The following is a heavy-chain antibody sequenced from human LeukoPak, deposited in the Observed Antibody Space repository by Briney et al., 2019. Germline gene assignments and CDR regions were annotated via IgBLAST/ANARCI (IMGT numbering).Heavy chain of an antibody. CDR2: IKQDGSEK. CDR1: GFTFSSYW. D-gene: IGHD3-16*01. V-gene: IGHV3-7*01. Sequence: PGGSLRLSCAASGFTFSSYWMSWVRQAPGKGLEWVANIKQDGSEKYYVDSVKGRFTISRDNAKNSLYLQMNSLRAEDTAVYYCARVWGGIRNYFDYWGQGTLVTVSS. J-gene: IGHJ4*02. CDR3: ARVWGGIRNYFDY.